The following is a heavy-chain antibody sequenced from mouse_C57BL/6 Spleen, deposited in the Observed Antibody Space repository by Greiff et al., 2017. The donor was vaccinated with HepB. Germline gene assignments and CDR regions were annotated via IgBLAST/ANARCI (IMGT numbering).Heavy chain of an antibody. D-gene: IGHD2-1*01. Sequence: VQLQQSGAELVKPGASVKISCKASGYAFSSYWMNWVKQRPGKGLEWIGQIYPGDGDTNYNGKFKGKATLTADKSSSTAYMQLSSLTSEDSAVYFCARSFYYDYYAMDYWGQGTSVTVSS. CDR1: GYAFSSYW. J-gene: IGHJ4*01. V-gene: IGHV1-80*01. CDR3: ARSFYYDYYAMDY. CDR2: IYPGDGDT.